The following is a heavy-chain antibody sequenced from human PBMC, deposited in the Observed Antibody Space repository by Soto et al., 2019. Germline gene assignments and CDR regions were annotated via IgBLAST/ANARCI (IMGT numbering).Heavy chain of an antibody. D-gene: IGHD2-15*01. CDR1: GYTFTSYA. Sequence: ASVKVSCKASGYTFTSYAMHWVRQAPGQRLEWMGWINAGNGNTKYSQKFQGRVTITRDTSASTAYMELSSLRSKDTAVYYCAREAVVVVAATPNWIDPWGQATLVSVSS. V-gene: IGHV1-3*01. CDR2: INAGNGNT. J-gene: IGHJ5*02. CDR3: AREAVVVVAATPNWIDP.